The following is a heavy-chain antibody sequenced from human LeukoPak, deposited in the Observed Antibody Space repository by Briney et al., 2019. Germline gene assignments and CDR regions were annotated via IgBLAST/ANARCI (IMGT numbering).Heavy chain of an antibody. V-gene: IGHV1-69*13. CDR3: ASVYKHGMDV. J-gene: IGHJ6*02. CDR1: GGTFSSYA. Sequence: ASVKVSRKASGGTFSSYAISWVRQAPGQGLEWMGGIIPIFGTANYAQKFQGRVTITADESTSTAYMELSSLRSEDTAVYYCASVYKHGMDVWGQGTTVTVSS. CDR2: IIPIFGTA. D-gene: IGHD5-24*01.